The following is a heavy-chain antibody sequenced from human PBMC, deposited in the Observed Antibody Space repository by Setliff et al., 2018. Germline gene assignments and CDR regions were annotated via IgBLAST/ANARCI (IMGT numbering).Heavy chain of an antibody. J-gene: IGHJ4*02. D-gene: IGHD2-15*01. V-gene: IGHV3-33*08. CDR2: IWDDGGNK. Sequence: LRLSCAASGFTFSTYAMHWVRQAPGKGLEWVAVIWDDGGNKYHADSVKGRFTISRDNSKNTLYLQMNSLRPEDTAVYYCARTCSGSGCYAGLESWGQGTPVTVSS. CDR3: ARTCSGSGCYAGLES. CDR1: GFTFSTYA.